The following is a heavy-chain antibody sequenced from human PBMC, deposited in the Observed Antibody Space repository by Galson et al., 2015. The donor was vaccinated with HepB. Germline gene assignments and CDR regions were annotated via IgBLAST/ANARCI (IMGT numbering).Heavy chain of an antibody. J-gene: IGHJ3*02. V-gene: IGHV5-51*03. CDR3: ATRYCSSTSCYSIFAFDI. Sequence: QSGAEVKKPGESLKISCKGSGSSFTSYWIGWVRQMPGKGLEWMGIIYPGDSDTRYSPSFQGQVTISADKSISTAYLQWSSLKASDTAMYYCATRYCSSTSCYSIFAFDIWGQGTMVTVSS. CDR1: GSSFTSYW. D-gene: IGHD2-2*01. CDR2: IYPGDSDT.